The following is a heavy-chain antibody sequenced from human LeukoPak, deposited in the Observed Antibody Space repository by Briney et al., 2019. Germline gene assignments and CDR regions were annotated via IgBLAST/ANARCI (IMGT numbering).Heavy chain of an antibody. Sequence: SETLSLTCAVYGGSLTGYSWAGVRQSPGEGLEWIGEINQVERTIYSPSLESRVSISLEAARNQFFLQLTSVAAAETAMYYCSRSRPVPSRLFFDYYYMDVWGPGTPVTVSS. CDR1: GGSLTGYS. J-gene: IGHJ6*03. D-gene: IGHD2/OR15-2a*01. CDR2: INQVERT. CDR3: SRSRPVPSRLFFDYYYMDV. V-gene: IGHV4-34*01.